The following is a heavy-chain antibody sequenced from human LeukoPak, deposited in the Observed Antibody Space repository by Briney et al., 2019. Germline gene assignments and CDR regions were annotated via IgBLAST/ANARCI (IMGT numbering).Heavy chain of an antibody. CDR3: ARDAEQWLVGAFDI. CDR1: GFTFSSYW. CDR2: IKQDGSEK. V-gene: IGHV3-7*01. Sequence: GGSLRLSCAASGFTFSSYWMSWVRQAPGKRLEWVANIKQDGSEKYYVDSVKGRFTISRDNAKNSLYLRMNSLRAEDTAVYYCARDAEQWLVGAFDIWGQGTMVTVSS. D-gene: IGHD6-19*01. J-gene: IGHJ3*02.